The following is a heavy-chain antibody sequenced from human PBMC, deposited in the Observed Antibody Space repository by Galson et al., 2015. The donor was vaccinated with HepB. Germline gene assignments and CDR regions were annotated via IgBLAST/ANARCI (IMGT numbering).Heavy chain of an antibody. Sequence: SLRLSCAASGFTFSSYGMHWVRQAPGKGLEWVAVISYDGSNKYYADSVKGRFTISRDNSKNTLYLQMNSLRAEDTAVYYCAKPGYCSGGSCYHWYFDLWGRGTLVTVSS. CDR1: GFTFSSYG. CDR2: ISYDGSNK. V-gene: IGHV3-30*18. CDR3: AKPGYCSGGSCYHWYFDL. D-gene: IGHD2-15*01. J-gene: IGHJ2*01.